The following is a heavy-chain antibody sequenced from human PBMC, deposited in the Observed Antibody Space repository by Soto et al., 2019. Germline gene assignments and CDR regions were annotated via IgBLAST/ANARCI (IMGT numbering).Heavy chain of an antibody. J-gene: IGHJ1*01. V-gene: IGHV3-23*01. Sequence: PGGSLRLSCAASGFTFNTYTMGWVRQAPGKGLEWVSAISGTGGSTFYADSVKGRFTISRDNSKNTLNLQMNSLRAEDTAMYYCAKAVVVAATGYFQHWGQGTLVTVSS. CDR3: AKAVVVAATGYFQH. D-gene: IGHD2-15*01. CDR2: ISGTGGST. CDR1: GFTFNTYT.